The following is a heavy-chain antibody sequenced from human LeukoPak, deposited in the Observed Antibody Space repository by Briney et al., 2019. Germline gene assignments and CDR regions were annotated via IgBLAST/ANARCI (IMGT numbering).Heavy chain of an antibody. V-gene: IGHV4-34*01. CDR3: VLGIAAAGDDY. Sequence: PSETLSLTCAVYGGSFSGYYWSWIRQPPGKGLEWIGEINHSGSTNYNPSLKSRVTISVDTSKNQFSLKLSSVTAADTAVYYCVLGIAAAGDDYWGQGTLVTVSS. CDR2: INHSGST. D-gene: IGHD6-13*01. CDR1: GGSFSGYY. J-gene: IGHJ4*02.